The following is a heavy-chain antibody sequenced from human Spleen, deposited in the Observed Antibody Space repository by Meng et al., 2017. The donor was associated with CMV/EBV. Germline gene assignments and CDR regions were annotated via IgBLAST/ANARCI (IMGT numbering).Heavy chain of an antibody. D-gene: IGHD4-17*01. J-gene: IGHJ4*02. CDR2: INPSDDST. CDR3: ARDRGTVTYYFED. V-gene: IGHV1-46*01. CDR1: GYTFTSYY. Sequence: ASVKVSCKAAGYTFTSYYMHWVRQAPGQGLEWMGIINPSDDSTSYAQKFQGRVTMTRDTSTRTVYMELSSLRSEDTAVYYCARDRGTVTYYFEDWGQGTLVTVSS.